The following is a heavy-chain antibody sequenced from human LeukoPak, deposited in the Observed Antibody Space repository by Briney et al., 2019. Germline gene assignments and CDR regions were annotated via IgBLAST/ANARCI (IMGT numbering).Heavy chain of an antibody. CDR3: ARDLRVGAINFDY. CDR2: ISYDGSNK. D-gene: IGHD1-26*01. J-gene: IGHJ4*02. V-gene: IGHV3-30*03. Sequence: GGSLRLSCPASGFTFSSYGMHWVRQAPGKGLEWVAVISYDGSNKYYADSVKGRFTISRDNAKNSLYLQMNSLRAEDTAVYYCARDLRVGAINFDYWGQGTLVTVSS. CDR1: GFTFSSYG.